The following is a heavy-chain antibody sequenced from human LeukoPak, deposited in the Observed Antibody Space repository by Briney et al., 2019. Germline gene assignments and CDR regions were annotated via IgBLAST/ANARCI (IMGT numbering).Heavy chain of an antibody. CDR1: GGSFSGYY. D-gene: IGHD6-19*01. Sequence: TSSETLSLTCAVYGGSFSGYYWSWIRQPPGKGLEWIGEINHSGSTNYNPSLKSRVTISVDTSKNQFSLKLSSVTAADTAVYYCARVITPGIAVSYYYGMDVWGQGTTVTVSS. CDR3: ARVITPGIAVSYYYGMDV. J-gene: IGHJ6*02. CDR2: INHSGST. V-gene: IGHV4-34*01.